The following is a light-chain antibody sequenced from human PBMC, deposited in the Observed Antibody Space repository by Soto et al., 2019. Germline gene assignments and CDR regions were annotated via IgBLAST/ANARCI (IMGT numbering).Light chain of an antibody. CDR1: NSNIGSYS. CDR2: SDD. Sequence: SVLTQPPSASGTPGQRVTISCSGSNSNIGSYSVNWYRHLPGTAPKLLVFSDDQRPSRVPDRFSGSKSGPSASLAISGLQSEDEADYYCAAWDDSLNGPVFGGGTKVTVL. CDR3: AAWDDSLNGPV. J-gene: IGLJ2*01. V-gene: IGLV1-44*01.